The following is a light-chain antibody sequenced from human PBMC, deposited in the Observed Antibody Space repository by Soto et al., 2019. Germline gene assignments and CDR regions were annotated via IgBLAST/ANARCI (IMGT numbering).Light chain of an antibody. CDR1: SSDVGRYTY. CDR3: TSYTSSSTPYV. CDR2: GVY. J-gene: IGLJ1*01. Sequence: QSALTQPASVSGSPGQSITISCAGTSSDVGRYTYVSWYQQHPGKAPKLLIYGVYNRPSGVSNRFSGSKSDNTASLTISGLQAEDEADYYCTSYTSSSTPYVFGGGTKLTVL. V-gene: IGLV2-14*01.